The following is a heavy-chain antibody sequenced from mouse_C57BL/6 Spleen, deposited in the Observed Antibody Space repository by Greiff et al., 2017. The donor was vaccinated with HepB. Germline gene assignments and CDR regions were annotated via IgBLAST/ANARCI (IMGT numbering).Heavy chain of an antibody. D-gene: IGHD2-4*01. CDR1: GFTFSSYA. J-gene: IGHJ4*01. Sequence: EVKLVESGGGLVKPGGSLKLSCAASGFTFSSYAMSWVRQTPEKRLEWVATISDGGSYTYYPDNVKGRFTISRDNAKNNLYLQMSHLKSEDTAMYYCARDYSDDYDGYYAMDYWGQGTSVTVSS. CDR2: ISDGGSYT. V-gene: IGHV5-4*01. CDR3: ARDYSDDYDGYYAMDY.